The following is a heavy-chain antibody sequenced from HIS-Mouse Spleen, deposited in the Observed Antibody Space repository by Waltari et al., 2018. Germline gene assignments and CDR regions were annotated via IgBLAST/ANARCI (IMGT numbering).Heavy chain of an antibody. CDR3: ARMVGRSSSFDY. CDR2: ISSSSSYI. CDR1: GFTFSSYS. J-gene: IGHJ4*02. D-gene: IGHD6-6*01. V-gene: IGHV3-21*01. Sequence: EVQLVESGGGLVKPGGSLRLSCAASGFTFSSYSMNWVRQAPGKGLEWVSTISSSSSYIYYADSVKGRFTISRDNAKNSLYLQMNSLRAEDTAVYYCARMVGRSSSFDYWGQGTLVTVSS.